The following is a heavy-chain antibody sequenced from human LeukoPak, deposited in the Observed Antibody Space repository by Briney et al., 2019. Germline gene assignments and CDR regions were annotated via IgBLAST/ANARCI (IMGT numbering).Heavy chain of an antibody. D-gene: IGHD2-21*01. CDR2: ISGSGSNT. V-gene: IGHV3-23*01. Sequence: PGGSLRLSCAVSGFTFSSRAMGWVRQAPGKGLEWVSVISGSGSNTKYADSVRGRFTISRDNSKNTLYLQMNSLGAEDTAMYYCTKRLWGVGDGAAPDPIDYWGQGTLVTVSS. J-gene: IGHJ4*02. CDR1: GFTFSSRA. CDR3: TKRLWGVGDGAAPDPIDY.